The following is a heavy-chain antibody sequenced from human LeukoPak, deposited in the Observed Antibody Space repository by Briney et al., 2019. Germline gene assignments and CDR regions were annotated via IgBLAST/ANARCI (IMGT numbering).Heavy chain of an antibody. V-gene: IGHV4-59*08. J-gene: IGHJ2*01. D-gene: IGHD3-10*01. Sequence: PSETLSLTCTVSGGSISTYYWSWIGQPPGKGLEWIGYIYNNGINNYNPSLRSRVTISIDTSKNQLSLKLNSVTAADTAVYYCAKYRLPGIGLRDWFFYLWGRGALVTVSS. CDR2: IYNNGIN. CDR1: GGSISTYY. CDR3: AKYRLPGIGLRDWFFYL.